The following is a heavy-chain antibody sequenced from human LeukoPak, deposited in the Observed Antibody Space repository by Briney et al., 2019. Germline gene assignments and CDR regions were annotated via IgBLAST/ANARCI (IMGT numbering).Heavy chain of an antibody. V-gene: IGHV3-21*01. CDR3: VRDYGGSSGAFDL. CDR1: GFIFSSYA. J-gene: IGHJ3*01. Sequence: GGSLRLSCRAPGFIFSSYALKWVRRAPGQGLEWVSSISSSSGDIYYTDSVKGRFTISRDNARKSLYLQMNSLRVEDTAVYYCVRDYGGSSGAFDLWGQGTMVTVSS. CDR2: ISSSSGDI. D-gene: IGHD4-23*01.